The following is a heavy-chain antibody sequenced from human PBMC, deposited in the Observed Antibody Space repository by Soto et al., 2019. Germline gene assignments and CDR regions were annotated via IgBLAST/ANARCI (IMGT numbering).Heavy chain of an antibody. CDR2: IYWDDDK. Sequence: QITLKESGPTLVKPTQTLTLTCTFSGFSLSTSGVGVGWIRQPPGKALEWLALIYWDDDKRYSPSLKSRLTNTKDPSKNQVVLTMTNMDPVDTAPYYCAHLGGNYAYWGQGTLVTVSS. D-gene: IGHD3-3*01. CDR3: AHLGGNYAY. J-gene: IGHJ4*02. CDR1: GFSLSTSGVG. V-gene: IGHV2-5*02.